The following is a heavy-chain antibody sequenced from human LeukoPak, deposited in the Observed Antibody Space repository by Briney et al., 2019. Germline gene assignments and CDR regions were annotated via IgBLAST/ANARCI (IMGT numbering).Heavy chain of an antibody. CDR3: ARVARCTSCFDVDH. D-gene: IGHD2-2*01. CDR2: IFHSGST. CDR1: GDSISSSNW. V-gene: IGHV4-4*02. J-gene: IGHJ4*02. Sequence: SGTLSLTCAVSGDSISSSNWWSWVRQPPGKGLEWIGEIFHSGSTNYNPSLKSRVTISVDTSKNQFSLTLSSVTAADTAVYYCARVARCTSCFDVDHWGQGTLVTVSS.